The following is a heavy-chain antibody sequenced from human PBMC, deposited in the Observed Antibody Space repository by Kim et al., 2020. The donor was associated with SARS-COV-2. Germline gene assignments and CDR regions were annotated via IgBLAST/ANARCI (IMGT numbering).Heavy chain of an antibody. CDR2: ISSSGYST. V-gene: IGHV3-23*01. CDR3: AKTYSSTWYVVDDY. Sequence: GGSLRLSCAASGFTFSSYAMSWVRQAPGKGLEWFSAISSSGYSTYYADSVKGRFTISRDNSKNTLYLQMISLRADDTAVYYCAKTYSSTWYVVDDYWGQGTLVTVSS. J-gene: IGHJ4*02. D-gene: IGHD6-13*01. CDR1: GFTFSSYA.